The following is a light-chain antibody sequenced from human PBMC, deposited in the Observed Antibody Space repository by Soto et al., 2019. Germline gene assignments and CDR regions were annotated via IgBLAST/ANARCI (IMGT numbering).Light chain of an antibody. CDR2: TAS. J-gene: IGKJ2*01. Sequence: IQLTPFPSSRSASVGDRVTITCRASQGISSSLDRYQQKPGKAPKLLIYTASTLQSGVPSRFSGSGSGADFTLTISSLQPEDFATYYCQQSYNTRYTFGQGTKVDIK. CDR3: QQSYNTRYT. V-gene: IGKV1-39*01. CDR1: QGISSS.